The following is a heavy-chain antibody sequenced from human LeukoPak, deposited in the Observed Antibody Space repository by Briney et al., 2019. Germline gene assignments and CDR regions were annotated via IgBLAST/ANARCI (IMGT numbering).Heavy chain of an antibody. CDR2: ICYSGST. CDR3: ARVRRGGYSGYVLDY. J-gene: IGHJ4*02. V-gene: IGHV4-59*01. CDR1: GGSISSYY. D-gene: IGHD5-12*01. Sequence: SETLSLTCTVSGGSISSYYWSWIRQPPGKGLEWIGYICYSGSTNYNPSLKSRVTISVDTSKNQFSLKLSSVTAADTAVYYCARVRRGGYSGYVLDYWGQGTLVTVSS.